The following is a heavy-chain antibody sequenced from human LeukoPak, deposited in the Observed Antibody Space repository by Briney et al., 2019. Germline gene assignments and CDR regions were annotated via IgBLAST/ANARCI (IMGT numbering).Heavy chain of an antibody. J-gene: IGHJ4*02. D-gene: IGHD3-10*01. CDR3: ARVSGSYYQGDY. CDR1: GFTFSTYA. Sequence: GGSLRLSCSASGFTFSTYAMHWVRQAPGKGLEYVSAISSDGDSTYNADSVKGRFTISRDNAKNSLYLQMNSLRAEDTAVYYCARVSGSYYQGDYWGQGTLVTVSS. V-gene: IGHV3-64*04. CDR2: ISSDGDST.